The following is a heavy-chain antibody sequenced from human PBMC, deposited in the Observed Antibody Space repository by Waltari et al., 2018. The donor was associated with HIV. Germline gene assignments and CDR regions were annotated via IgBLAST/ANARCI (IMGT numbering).Heavy chain of an antibody. CDR1: GFTFSHYA. Sequence: QVQLVVYGGGVVQPEGSLRLPFAASGFTFSHYAMHWLAQALRQAPGKGLEWVAAITYNGAKEYYADSVRGRFTISRDNSKTTLYLQMNSLRAEDTAVYYCAGGYYYSLLTGYLYPFDYWGQGTLVTVSS. CDR3: AGGYYYSLLTGYLYPFDY. D-gene: IGHD3-9*01. CDR2: ITYNGAKE. V-gene: IGHV3-30-3*01. J-gene: IGHJ4*02.